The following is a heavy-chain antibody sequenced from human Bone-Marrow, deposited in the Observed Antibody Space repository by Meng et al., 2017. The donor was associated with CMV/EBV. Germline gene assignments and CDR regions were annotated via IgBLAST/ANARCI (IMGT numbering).Heavy chain of an antibody. V-gene: IGHV1-46*01. J-gene: IGHJ5*02. Sequence: ASVKVSCKASGYTFTSYYMHWVRQAPGQGLEWMGIINPSGGSTSYAQKFQGRVTMTRDTSTSTVYMELSSLRSEDTAVYYCAKDRAPVLRFLERPKTNWFDPWGQGTLVTVSS. CDR1: GYTFTSYY. D-gene: IGHD3-3*01. CDR3: AKDRAPVLRFLERPKTNWFDP. CDR2: INPSGGST.